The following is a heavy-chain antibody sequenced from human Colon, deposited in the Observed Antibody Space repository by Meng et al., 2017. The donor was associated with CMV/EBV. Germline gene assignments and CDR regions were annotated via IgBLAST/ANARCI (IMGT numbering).Heavy chain of an antibody. CDR1: GFTFSDHA. Sequence: GESLKISCAASGFTFSDHAMSWVRQAPGRGLEWVSGIRSGVGKTDYADSVNGRFIISRDDSKSTLYLQMSSLRVEDMAVYYCAKDGLSYCNGDCYHYSDFWGQGTLVTVSS. J-gene: IGHJ4*02. D-gene: IGHD2-21*01. CDR3: AKDGLSYCNGDCYHYSDF. CDR2: IRSGVGKT. V-gene: IGHV3-23*01.